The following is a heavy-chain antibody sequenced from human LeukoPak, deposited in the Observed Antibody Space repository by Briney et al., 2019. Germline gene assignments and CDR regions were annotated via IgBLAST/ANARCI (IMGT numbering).Heavy chain of an antibody. CDR1: GFTFSTYA. CDR2: IPYDGSNK. J-gene: IGHJ4*02. CDR3: ARGRYGGLFDY. Sequence: GGSLRLSCAASGFTFSTYAMHWVRQAPGKGLEWVAVIPYDGSNKYYADSVKGRFTISRENSKNRLYLQMNSLRAEDTAVYYCARGRYGGLFDYWGQGTLVTVSS. D-gene: IGHD1-26*01. V-gene: IGHV3-30*04.